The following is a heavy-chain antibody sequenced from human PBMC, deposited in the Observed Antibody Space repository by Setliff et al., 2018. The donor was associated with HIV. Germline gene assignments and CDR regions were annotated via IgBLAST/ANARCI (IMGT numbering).Heavy chain of an antibody. D-gene: IGHD3-22*01. J-gene: IGHJ4*02. CDR3: ARQFPYYYDNRGFYYGYFDY. CDR2: IHYTGST. V-gene: IGHV4-61*01. CDR1: GGSVSSVNYY. Sequence: PSETLSLTCSVSGGSVSSVNYYWSWIRQPPGKGLEWIGYIHYTGSTTYNPSLKSRVTISVDTSKNQFSLKLSSVTAADTAVYYCARQFPYYYDNRGFYYGYFDYWGQGTLVTVSS.